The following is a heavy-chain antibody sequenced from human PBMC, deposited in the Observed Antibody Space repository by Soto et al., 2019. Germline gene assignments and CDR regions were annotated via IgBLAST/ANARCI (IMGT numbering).Heavy chain of an antibody. CDR1: GYSFTSYG. CDR2: MDPDTGDT. CDR3: ARGQVWEQDH. D-gene: IGHD1-26*01. J-gene: IGHJ4*02. Sequence: QVQLVQSGAGVKKPGASVKVSCKASGYSFTSYGINWVRQATGQGLQWMGWMDPDTGDTGYAPKFQGRITMTRDTSISTAFMELSSLRSDDTAVYYCARGQVWEQDHWGQGTLITVSS. V-gene: IGHV1-8*01.